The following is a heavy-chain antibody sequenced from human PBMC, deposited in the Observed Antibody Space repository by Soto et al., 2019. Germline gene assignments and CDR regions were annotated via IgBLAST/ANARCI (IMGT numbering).Heavy chain of an antibody. J-gene: IGHJ3*02. CDR3: ARGGWLYCSGGSCSLVGAFDI. V-gene: IGHV4-34*01. CDR1: GGSFSGYY. CDR2: IDHRGSA. Sequence: SETLSLTCAVYGGSFSGYYWSWIRQPPGRGLEWIGEIDHRGSANYNPSLKSRVTISVDTSKNQFSLKLNSVTAADTAVYYCARGGWLYCSGGSCSLVGAFDIWGQGTMVTVSS. D-gene: IGHD2-15*01.